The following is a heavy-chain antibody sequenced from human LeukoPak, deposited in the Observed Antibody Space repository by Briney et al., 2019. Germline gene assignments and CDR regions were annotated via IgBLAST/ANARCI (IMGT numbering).Heavy chain of an antibody. V-gene: IGHV4-59*08. J-gene: IGHJ4*02. Sequence: SETLSLTCTVSGGSISSYYWSWIRQPPGKGLEWIGYIYNRGSTIYNPSLKSRVTISVDTSKNQFSLKLSSVTAADTAVYYCARHGSTHYFDYWGRGTLVTVSS. CDR2: IYNRGST. CDR3: ARHGSTHYFDY. CDR1: GGSISSYY.